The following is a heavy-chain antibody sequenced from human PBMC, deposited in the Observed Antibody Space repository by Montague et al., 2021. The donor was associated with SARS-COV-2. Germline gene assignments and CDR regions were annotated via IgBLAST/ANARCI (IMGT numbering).Heavy chain of an antibody. CDR2: IYYSGST. V-gene: IGHV4-31*03. D-gene: IGHD6-19*01. J-gene: IGHJ3*02. Sequence: SQSLSLICTVSGGSINSGGYYWSWIRQHPGKGLEWIGYIYYSGSTYYNPTLKSRLTISVDTSKNQFSLKLSSVTAADTAVYYCARVHFVSSGWYPDAFDIWGQGTMVTVSS. CDR3: ARVHFVSSGWYPDAFDI. CDR1: GGSINSGGYY.